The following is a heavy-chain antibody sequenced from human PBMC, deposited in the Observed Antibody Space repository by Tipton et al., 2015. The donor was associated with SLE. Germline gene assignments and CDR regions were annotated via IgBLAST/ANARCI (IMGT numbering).Heavy chain of an antibody. J-gene: IGHJ6*03. CDR1: GSTFSSYE. V-gene: IGHV3-48*03. Sequence: GSLRLSCAASGSTFSSYEMNWVRQAPGKGLEWVSYISSSGSTIYYADSVKGRFTISRDNAKNSLYLQMNSLRAEDTAVYYCARSYYSYYYYMDVWGKGTTVTVSS. CDR2: ISSSGSTI. CDR3: ARSYYSYYYYMDV.